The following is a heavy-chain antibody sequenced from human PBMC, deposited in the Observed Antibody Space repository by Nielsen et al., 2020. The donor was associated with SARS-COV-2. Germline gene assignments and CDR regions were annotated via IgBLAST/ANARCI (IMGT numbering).Heavy chain of an antibody. J-gene: IGHJ6*02. Sequence: GESLKISCAASGFTFSSYAMSWVRQAPGKGLEWVSGISGSGDSTYYADSVKGRFTISRDNSKNTLYLQMNSLRAEDTAVYYCAKRRQRDFDYGMDVWGQGTTVTVSS. V-gene: IGHV3-23*01. D-gene: IGHD6-25*01. CDR1: GFTFSSYA. CDR2: ISGSGDST. CDR3: AKRRQRDFDYGMDV.